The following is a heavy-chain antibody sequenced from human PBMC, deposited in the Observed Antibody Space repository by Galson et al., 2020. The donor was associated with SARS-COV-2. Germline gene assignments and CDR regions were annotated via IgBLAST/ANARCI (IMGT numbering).Heavy chain of an antibody. CDR2: IGHDGSAK. D-gene: IGHD6-6*01. CDR3: AKEYSSLPSTYWHFDL. Sequence: GGSLRLSCAASGFSFSRYGIHWVRQAPGKGLEWVAVIGHDGSAKMFADSVKGRFTMSRDNSQNTVYLQMNRLRVEDTAIYYCAKEYSSLPSTYWHFDLWGRGTLVTVSS. V-gene: IGHV3-30*18. J-gene: IGHJ2*01. CDR1: GFSFSRYG.